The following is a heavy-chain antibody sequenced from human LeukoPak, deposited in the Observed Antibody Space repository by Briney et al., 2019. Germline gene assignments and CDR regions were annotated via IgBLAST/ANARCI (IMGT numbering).Heavy chain of an antibody. CDR1: GGTLGSYV. CDR2: IIPIFGTA. Sequence: GASVKVSCKASGGTLGSYVISWVRQAPGQGLEWMGGIIPIFGTAHYARKFQGRLTITADESTSTVYMEMSSLRSEDTAMYYCAKEGDTALVTGYFDLWGRGTLVTVSS. V-gene: IGHV1-69*01. J-gene: IGHJ2*01. D-gene: IGHD5-18*01. CDR3: AKEGDTALVTGYFDL.